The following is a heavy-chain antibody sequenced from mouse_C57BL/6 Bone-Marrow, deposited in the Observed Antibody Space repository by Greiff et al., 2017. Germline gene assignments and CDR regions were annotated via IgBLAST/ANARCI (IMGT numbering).Heavy chain of an antibody. CDR1: GYTFTSYW. CDR2: IYPGSGST. CDR3: ARLGTTVGGFAY. V-gene: IGHV1-55*01. J-gene: IGHJ3*01. Sequence: QVQLKQPGAELVKPGASVKMSCKASGYTFTSYWITWVKQRPGQGLEWIGDIYPGSGSTNYNEKFKSKGTLTGDTYSSTAYMQLSSLTSEDSAVYYCARLGTTVGGFAYWGQGTLVTVSA. D-gene: IGHD1-1*01.